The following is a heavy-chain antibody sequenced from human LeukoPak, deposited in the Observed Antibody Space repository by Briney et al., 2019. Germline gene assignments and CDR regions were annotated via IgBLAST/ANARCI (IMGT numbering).Heavy chain of an antibody. CDR3: ARGGDSSFPGDY. D-gene: IGHD6-13*01. CDR1: GYTFTSYD. Sequence: ASVKVSCKASGYTFTSYDINWVRQATGQGLEWMGWMNPNSGNTGYAQKFQGRITMTRNTSITTAYMELSSLISEDTAVYYCARGGDSSFPGDYWGQGTLVTVSS. J-gene: IGHJ4*02. CDR2: MNPNSGNT. V-gene: IGHV1-8*01.